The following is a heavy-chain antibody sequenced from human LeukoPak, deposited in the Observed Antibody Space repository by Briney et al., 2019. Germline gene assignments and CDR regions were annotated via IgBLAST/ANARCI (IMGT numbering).Heavy chain of an antibody. CDR1: GGTFSSYA. J-gene: IGHJ4*02. CDR2: IIPIFGTA. Sequence: SVKVSCKASGGTFSSYAISWVRQAPGQGLEWMGGIIPIFGTANYAQKFQGRVTITADESTSTAYMELSSLRSDDTAVYYCARDRVDFWSGYSTPGYWGQGTLVTVSS. D-gene: IGHD3-3*01. V-gene: IGHV1-69*13. CDR3: ARDRVDFWSGYSTPGY.